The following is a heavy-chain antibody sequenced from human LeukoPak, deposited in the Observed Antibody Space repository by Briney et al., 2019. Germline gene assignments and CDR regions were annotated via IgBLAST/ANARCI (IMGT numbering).Heavy chain of an antibody. CDR1: GFTFSSYA. D-gene: IGHD5-24*01. V-gene: IGHV3-23*01. J-gene: IGHJ4*02. CDR2: ISGSGGST. CDR3: AKGRARWLQAKIDY. Sequence: GGSLRLSCAASGFTFSSYAMSWVRQAPGNGLEWVSAISGSGGSTYYADSVKGRFTISRDNSKNTLYLQMNSLRAEDTAVYYCAKGRARWLQAKIDYWGQGTLVTVSS.